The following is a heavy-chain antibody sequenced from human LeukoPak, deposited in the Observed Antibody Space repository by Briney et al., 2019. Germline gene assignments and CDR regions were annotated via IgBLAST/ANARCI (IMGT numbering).Heavy chain of an antibody. CDR1: GFTFISYG. CDR3: VYGYYYDSSGYYYSSVDY. D-gene: IGHD3-22*01. Sequence: ASVKVSCKASGFTFISYGFSWVRQAPGQGLEWMGWISAYNGNTNYAQKLQGRVTMTTDTSTSTAYMELRSLRSDDTAVYYCVYGYYYDSSGYYYSSVDYWGQGTLVTVSS. V-gene: IGHV1-18*01. J-gene: IGHJ4*02. CDR2: ISAYNGNT.